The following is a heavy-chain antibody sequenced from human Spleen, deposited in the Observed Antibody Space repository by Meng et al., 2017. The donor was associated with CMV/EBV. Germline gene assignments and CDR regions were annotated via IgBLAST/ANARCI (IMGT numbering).Heavy chain of an antibody. V-gene: IGHV4-31*03. CDR3: ARGRRFDP. CDR1: GDAIHSGGYY. J-gene: IGHJ5*02. Sequence: SLTCTVSGDAIHSGGYYWSWVRLHPGKGLESLVFVYHNGNAYYNPSLKRRLTLSVDTPKNQFSLNLKSVTAADTAIYYCARGRRFDPWGRGTLVTVSS. CDR2: VYHNGNA.